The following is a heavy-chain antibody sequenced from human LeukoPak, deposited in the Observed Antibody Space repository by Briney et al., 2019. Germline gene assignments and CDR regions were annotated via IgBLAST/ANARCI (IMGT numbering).Heavy chain of an antibody. CDR3: ARVPGIAVAGFDY. CDR2: IYYSGST. CDR1: GGSISSSSYY. V-gene: IGHV4-39*01. Sequence: SETLSLTCTVSGGSISSSSYYWGWIRQPPGKGLEWIGSIYYSGSTYYNPSLKSQVTISVDTSKNQFSLKLSSVTAADTAVYYCARVPGIAVAGFDYWGQGTLVTVSS. D-gene: IGHD6-19*01. J-gene: IGHJ4*02.